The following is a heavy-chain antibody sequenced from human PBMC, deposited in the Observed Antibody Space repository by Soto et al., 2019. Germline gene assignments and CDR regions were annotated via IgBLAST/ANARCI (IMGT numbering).Heavy chain of an antibody. CDR2: IIPIFGTA. D-gene: IGHD4-17*01. J-gene: IGHJ6*02. CDR3: ARDLAGDYARYYGMDV. CDR1: GGTFSSYA. V-gene: IGHV1-69*13. Sequence: ASVKVSCKASGGTFSSYAISWVRQAPGQGLEWMGGIIPIFGTANYAQKFQGRVTITADESTSTAYMELSSLRSEDTAVYYCARDLAGDYARYYGMDVWGQGTTVTVSS.